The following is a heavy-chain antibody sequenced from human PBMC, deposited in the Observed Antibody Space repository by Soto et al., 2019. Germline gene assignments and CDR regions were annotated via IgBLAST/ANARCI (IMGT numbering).Heavy chain of an antibody. CDR2: IVVGSGNT. CDR1: GFTFTSSA. CDR3: AALAPDSSGYYYLGAFDI. V-gene: IGHV1-58*01. Sequence: SVKVSCKASGFTFTSSAVQWVRQARGQRLEWIGWIVVGSGNTNYAQKFQERVTITRDMSTSTAYMELSSLRSEDTAVYYCAALAPDSSGYYYLGAFDIWGQGTMVTV. D-gene: IGHD3-22*01. J-gene: IGHJ3*02.